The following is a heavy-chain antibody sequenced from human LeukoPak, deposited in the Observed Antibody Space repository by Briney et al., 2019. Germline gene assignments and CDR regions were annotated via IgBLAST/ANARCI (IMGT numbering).Heavy chain of an antibody. Sequence: VKVSCKASGGTFSSYAISLVRQAPGQGLEWMGRIIPILGIANYAQKFQGRVTITADKSTSTAYMELSSLRSEDTAVYYCARDGHSGYDFAGYWGQGTLVTVSS. V-gene: IGHV1-69*04. CDR1: GGTFSSYA. CDR2: IIPILGIA. D-gene: IGHD5-12*01. J-gene: IGHJ4*02. CDR3: ARDGHSGYDFAGY.